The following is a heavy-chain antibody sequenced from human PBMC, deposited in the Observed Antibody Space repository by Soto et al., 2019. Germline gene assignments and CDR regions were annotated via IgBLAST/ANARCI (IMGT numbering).Heavy chain of an antibody. CDR2: ISGHNGNT. D-gene: IGHD3-22*01. CDR1: GYSFTSYG. J-gene: IGHJ4*02. CDR3: ARQSFNYYDDTVYYYFDY. V-gene: IGHV1-18*04. Sequence: ASVKFSCKTSGYSFTSYGISWVRQAPGQVPEWMGWISGHNGNTNHPKSLQGRVTMTTDTSSNTAYMELRSLRSDDTAVYYCARQSFNYYDDTVYYYFDYWGQGTLVTVST.